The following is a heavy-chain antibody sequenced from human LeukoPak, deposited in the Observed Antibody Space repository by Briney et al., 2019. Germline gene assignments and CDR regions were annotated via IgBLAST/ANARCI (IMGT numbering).Heavy chain of an antibody. CDR2: IYYSGST. CDR3: ASHYEREYLDAFDI. V-gene: IGHV4-39*01. D-gene: IGHD2-2*01. J-gene: IGHJ3*02. CDR1: GGSISSSSYY. Sequence: KTSETLSLTCTVSGGSISSSSYYWGWIRQPPGKGLEWIGSIYYSGSTYYNPSLKSRVTISVDTSKNQFSLKLSSVTAADTAVYYCASHYEREYLDAFDIWGQGTMVTVSS.